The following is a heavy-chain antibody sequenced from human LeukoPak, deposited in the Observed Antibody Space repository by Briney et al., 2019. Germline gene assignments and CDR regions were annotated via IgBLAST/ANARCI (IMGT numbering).Heavy chain of an antibody. Sequence: SETLSLTCAVSGGSFSGYYWTWIRQSPGKGVEWIGEINPSGSTYYNPSLKSRLTISRDTSKNQFSLRLSSVTAADTAVYYCARGRQEISMILVVMTGVSYYLDVWGKGTTVTVS. V-gene: IGHV4-34*01. J-gene: IGHJ6*03. CDR3: ARGRQEISMILVVMTGVSYYLDV. CDR2: INPSGST. CDR1: GGSFSGYY. D-gene: IGHD3-22*01.